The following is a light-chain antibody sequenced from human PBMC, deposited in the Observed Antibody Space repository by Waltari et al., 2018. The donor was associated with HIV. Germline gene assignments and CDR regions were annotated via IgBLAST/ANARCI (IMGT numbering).Light chain of an antibody. Sequence: DIALTQSPLSLPVTPGEPASISCRSSQSLLHTNGYNYLDWYLQKPGQSPQLLIYLGSNRASGVPDRFSGNTSGTHFTLQISRVEAGDVGVFYCMQALHTPSTFGQGTKVEIE. J-gene: IGKJ1*01. CDR3: MQALHTPST. V-gene: IGKV2-28*01. CDR2: LGS. CDR1: QSLLHTNGYNY.